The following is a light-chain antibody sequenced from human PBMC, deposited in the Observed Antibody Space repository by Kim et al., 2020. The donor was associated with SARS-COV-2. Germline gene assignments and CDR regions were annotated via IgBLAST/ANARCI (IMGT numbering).Light chain of an antibody. V-gene: IGLV3-21*01. CDR2: QDS. Sequence: SYELTQSPSVSVAPRKTARITCGGNDIGTKSVQWYQQRPGQAPILVISQDSDRPSGIPERFSGSNSGNTATLTISRAEAGDEADYYCQVWDSTGDQAWVFGGGTQLTVL. CDR3: QVWDSTGDQAWV. J-gene: IGLJ3*02. CDR1: DIGTKS.